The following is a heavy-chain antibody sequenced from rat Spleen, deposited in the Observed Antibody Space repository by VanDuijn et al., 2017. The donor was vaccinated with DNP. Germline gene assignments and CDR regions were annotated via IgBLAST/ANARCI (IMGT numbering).Heavy chain of an antibody. D-gene: IGHD3-2*01. CDR1: GFTFRNYD. CDR2: ITYSDSTT. Sequence: EVQLVESGGSLVQPGRSLKLSCAASGFTFRNYDMAWVRQAPTKGLEWVASITYSDSTTYHRYSVKGRFTVSRDNAKSTLYLQMDSLRSEDTATYYCTTEDSTRCFDYWGQGVMVTVSS. V-gene: IGHV5-20*01. J-gene: IGHJ2*01. CDR3: TTEDSTRCFDY.